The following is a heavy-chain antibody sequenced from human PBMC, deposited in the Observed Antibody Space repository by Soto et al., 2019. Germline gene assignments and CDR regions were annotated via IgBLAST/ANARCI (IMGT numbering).Heavy chain of an antibody. CDR3: ARVNVLRYFDWLRMDV. V-gene: IGHV1-8*01. CDR1: GYTFTSYD. J-gene: IGHJ6*03. Sequence: ASVKVSCKASGYTFTSYDINWVRQATGQGLEWMGWMNPNSGNTGYAQKFQGRVTMTRNTSISTAYMELSSLRFEDTAVYYCARVNVLRYFDWLRMDVWGKGTTVTVSS. D-gene: IGHD3-9*01. CDR2: MNPNSGNT.